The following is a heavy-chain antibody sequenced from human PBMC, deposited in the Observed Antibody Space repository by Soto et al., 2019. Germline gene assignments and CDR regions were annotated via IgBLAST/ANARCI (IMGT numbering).Heavy chain of an antibody. CDR1: GFTFSNYW. J-gene: IGHJ4*02. V-gene: IGHV3-7*03. CDR3: AKLRGDYTVFDY. Sequence: PGGSLRLSCAPSGFTFSNYWMSWVRQAPGQGLEWVASIKQDGSVKHYVDSVKGRFTISRVNAEKSLHLQMNSLRAEDTAVYYCAKLRGDYTVFDYWGQGARVTVYS. D-gene: IGHD4-17*01. CDR2: IKQDGSVK.